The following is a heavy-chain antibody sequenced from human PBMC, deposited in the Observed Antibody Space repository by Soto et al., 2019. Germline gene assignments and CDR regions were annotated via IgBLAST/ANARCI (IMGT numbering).Heavy chain of an antibody. Sequence: SETLSLTCTVSGGSISSSSYYWGWIRQPPGKGLEWIGSIYYSGSTYYNPSLKSRVTISVDTSKNQFSLKLSSVTAADTAVYYCERHGTILGVDYYYYYGLDVWGQGTTVTVSS. J-gene: IGHJ6*02. D-gene: IGHD3-3*01. CDR2: IYYSGST. V-gene: IGHV4-39*01. CDR1: GGSISSSSYY. CDR3: ERHGTILGVDYYYYYGLDV.